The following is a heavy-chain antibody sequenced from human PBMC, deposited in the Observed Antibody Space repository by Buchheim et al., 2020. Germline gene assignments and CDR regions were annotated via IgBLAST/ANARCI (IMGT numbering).Heavy chain of an antibody. CDR3: ARGDYGDPIDY. Sequence: QVQLQESGPGLVKPSETLSLTCTVSGGSISSYYWNWIRQPPGKGLEWLGYIYYSRSTNYNPSLKSRVTIPVDTPKNQFSLKLSSVTAADTAVYYCARGDYGDPIDYWGQGTL. CDR1: GGSISSYY. CDR2: IYYSRST. J-gene: IGHJ4*02. D-gene: IGHD4-17*01. V-gene: IGHV4-59*01.